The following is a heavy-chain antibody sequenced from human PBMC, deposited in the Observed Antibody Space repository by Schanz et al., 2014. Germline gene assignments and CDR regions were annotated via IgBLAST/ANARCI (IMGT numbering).Heavy chain of an antibody. CDR1: GFTFSPYW. V-gene: IGHV3-7*01. CDR3: ARDKGGYYPFDY. J-gene: IGHJ4*02. D-gene: IGHD3-3*01. CDR2: IKQDESER. Sequence: EVQLVESGGGLVQPGGSLRLSCAASGFTFSPYWMSWVRQAPGKGLEWVANIKQDESERSYVDSVKGRFTNPRDNAKNSLYVQMNSLRDEDTAVDYCARDKGGYYPFDYWGQGTLVTVSS.